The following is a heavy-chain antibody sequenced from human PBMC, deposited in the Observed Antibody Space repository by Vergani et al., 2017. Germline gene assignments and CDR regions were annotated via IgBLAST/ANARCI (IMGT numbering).Heavy chain of an antibody. V-gene: IGHV4-34*01. J-gene: IGHJ3*02. D-gene: IGHD6-6*01. CDR3: ARAGNGREKQLGAFDI. CDR2: INHSGST. CDR1: GGSFSGYY. Sequence: QVQLQQWGAGLLKPSETLSLTCAVYGGSFSGYYWSWIRQPPGKGLEWIGEINHSGSTNYNPSLKSRVTISVDTSKNQFSLKLSSVTAADTAVYYCARAGNGREKQLGAFDIWGQGTMVTVSS.